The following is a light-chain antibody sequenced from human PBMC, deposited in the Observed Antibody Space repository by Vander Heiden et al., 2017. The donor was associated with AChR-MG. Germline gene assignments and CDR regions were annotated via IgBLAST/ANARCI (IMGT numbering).Light chain of an antibody. CDR3: HQYKSYPWT. J-gene: IGKJ1*01. CDR1: QPISIW. V-gene: IGKV1-5*03. Sequence: DTQMTQSPYTLSASVVDSVTISCRASQPISIWLSWYQQKPGKPPKLLIYRACTLDSGVPSRFSGSGSGTEFNLTISGLQRDDFVTYYCHQYKSYPWTFGQGTKVEIK. CDR2: RAC.